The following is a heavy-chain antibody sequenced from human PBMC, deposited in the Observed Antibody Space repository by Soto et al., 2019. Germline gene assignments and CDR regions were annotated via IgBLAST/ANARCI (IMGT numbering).Heavy chain of an antibody. J-gene: IGHJ4*02. V-gene: IGHV1-46*03. CDR3: TRGSTVVTLDYFDS. CDR1: GYTVTRHY. CDR2: IDPSGGRT. D-gene: IGHD2-21*02. Sequence: QVQLVQSGAEVKKPGASVKVSCKASGYTVTRHYMHWVRQAPGQGLEWMGIIDPSGGRTTYAQKFQDRVPMTREMSTRTVYMELSSLRSDDTAIYYCTRGSTVVTLDYFDSWGQGTLVTVSS.